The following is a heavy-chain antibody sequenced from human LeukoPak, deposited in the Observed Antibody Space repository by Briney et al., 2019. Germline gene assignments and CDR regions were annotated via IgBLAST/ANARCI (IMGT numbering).Heavy chain of an antibody. CDR1: GFTFSDYY. J-gene: IGHJ4*02. Sequence: PGGSLRLSCAASGFTFSDYYMSWIRQAPGKGLEWVSYISSSGSTIYYAESVKGRFIISRDNAKNSLYLQMNSLRAEDTAVYYCARDLHDILTGYYPPGFDYWGQGTLVTVSS. V-gene: IGHV3-11*01. D-gene: IGHD3-9*01. CDR3: ARDLHDILTGYYPPGFDY. CDR2: ISSSGSTI.